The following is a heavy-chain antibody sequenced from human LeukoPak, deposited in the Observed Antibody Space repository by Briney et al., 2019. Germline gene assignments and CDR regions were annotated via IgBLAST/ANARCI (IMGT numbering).Heavy chain of an antibody. CDR2: IYYSGST. CDR3: ARVLHTYDSSGYYFEDYFDY. CDR1: GGSISSYY. D-gene: IGHD3-22*01. J-gene: IGHJ4*02. Sequence: PSETLSLTCTVSGGSISSYYWSWIRQPPGKGLEWIGYIYYSGSTNYNPSLKSRVTISVGTSKNQSSLKLSSVTAADTAVYYCARVLHTYDSSGYYFEDYFDYWGQGTLVTVSS. V-gene: IGHV4-59*01.